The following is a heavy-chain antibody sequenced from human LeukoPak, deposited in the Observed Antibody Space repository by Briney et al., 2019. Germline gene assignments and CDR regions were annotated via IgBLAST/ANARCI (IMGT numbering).Heavy chain of an antibody. CDR2: MNPKSGNT. J-gene: IGHJ4*02. CDR1: GYTFTSYD. CDR3: ARSNRFSDFDY. Sequence: ASVKVSCKASGYTFTSYDINWVRQAPGQGLEWMGWMNPKSGNTGYAQKFQGRVTITRNTSISTAYMELSSLRSEDTAVYYCARSNRFSDFDYWGQGTLVTVSS. D-gene: IGHD1-14*01. V-gene: IGHV1-8*03.